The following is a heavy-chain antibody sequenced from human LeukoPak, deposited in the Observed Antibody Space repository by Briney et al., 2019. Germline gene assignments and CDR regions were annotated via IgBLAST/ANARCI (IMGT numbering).Heavy chain of an antibody. CDR1: GFTFGDYA. CDR2: IRSKAYGETA. CDR3: TRDRGAYNLYDY. V-gene: IGHV3-49*03. J-gene: IGHJ4*02. D-gene: IGHD1-1*01. Sequence: GGSLRLSCTASGFTFGDYAMSWIRQAPGKGLEWVGFIRSKAYGETADYAASVRGRFTISRDDSKAIAYLQMNSLKTEDTAVYHCTRDRGAYNLYDYWGQGTLVTVSS.